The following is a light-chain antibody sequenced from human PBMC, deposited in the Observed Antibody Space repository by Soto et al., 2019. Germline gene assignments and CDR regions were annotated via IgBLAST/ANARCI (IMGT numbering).Light chain of an antibody. J-gene: IGLJ1*01. CDR3: QSYDSSLSGFV. CDR1: SSNIGSGYD. V-gene: IGLV1-40*01. CDR2: DDF. Sequence: QSSLTQPPSVSGAPGQRVTSSCTGSSSNIGSGYDVHWYQQLPGTAPKLLIYDDFNRPSGVPDRFSGSKSGTSASLAITGLQAEDETDYYCQSYDSSLSGFVFGTGTKVTVL.